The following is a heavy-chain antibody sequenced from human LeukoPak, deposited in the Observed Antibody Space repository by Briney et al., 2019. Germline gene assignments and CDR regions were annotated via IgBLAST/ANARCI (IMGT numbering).Heavy chain of an antibody. CDR1: GFTFSSYR. J-gene: IGHJ4*02. D-gene: IGHD1-26*01. CDR3: ARGSGSLPYYFDY. V-gene: IGHV3-21*01. Sequence: GGSLRLSCAASGFTFSSYRMIWVRQAPGKGLEWVSSISSSSSYIYYADSVKGRFTISRDNAKNSLYLQMNSLRAEDTAVYYCARGSGSLPYYFDYWGQGTLVTVSS. CDR2: ISSSSSYI.